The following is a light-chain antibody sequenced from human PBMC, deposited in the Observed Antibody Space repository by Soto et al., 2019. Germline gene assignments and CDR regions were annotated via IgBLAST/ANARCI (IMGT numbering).Light chain of an antibody. Sequence: QSVLTQPPSASVTPGQRVTISCSGSSSNFGSNTVNWYQQLPGTAPKLLIYSNNQRPSGVPDRFSGSKSGTSASLAISGLQSEDEADYYCAAWDDSLNGFYVFGTGTKVTVL. V-gene: IGLV1-44*01. CDR2: SNN. CDR1: SSNFGSNT. J-gene: IGLJ1*01. CDR3: AAWDDSLNGFYV.